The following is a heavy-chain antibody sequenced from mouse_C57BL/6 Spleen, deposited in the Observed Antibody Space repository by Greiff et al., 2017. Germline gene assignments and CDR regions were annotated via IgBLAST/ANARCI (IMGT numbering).Heavy chain of an antibody. CDR3: ARGGSNYKYYAMDY. J-gene: IGHJ4*01. CDR1: GFTFSDYY. Sequence: EVKLVESGGGLVQPGGSLKLSCAASGFTFSDYYMYWVRQTPEKRLEWVAYISNGGGSTYYPDTVKGRFTISRDNAKNTLYLQMSRLKSEDTAMYYCARGGSNYKYYAMDYWGQGTSVTASS. V-gene: IGHV5-12*01. CDR2: ISNGGGST. D-gene: IGHD2-5*01.